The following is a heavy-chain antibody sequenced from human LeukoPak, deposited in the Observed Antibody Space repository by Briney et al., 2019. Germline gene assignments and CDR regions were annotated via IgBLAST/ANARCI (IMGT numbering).Heavy chain of an antibody. CDR3: ARDQGIAVAGTDLGMDV. V-gene: IGHV3-21*01. CDR2: ISSSSSYI. CDR1: GFTFSSYS. J-gene: IGHJ6*02. D-gene: IGHD6-19*01. Sequence: GGSLRLSCAASGFTFSSYSMNWVRQAPGKGLEWVSSISSSSSYIYYADSVKGRFTISRDNAKNSLYLQMNSLRAEDTAVYYCARDQGIAVAGTDLGMDVWGQGTTVTVSS.